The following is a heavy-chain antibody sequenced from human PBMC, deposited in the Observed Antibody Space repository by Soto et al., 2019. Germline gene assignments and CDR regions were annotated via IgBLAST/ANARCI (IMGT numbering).Heavy chain of an antibody. CDR2: IKQDGSEK. V-gene: IGHV3-7*01. Sequence: GGSLRLSFAASGFTFSSYWMSWFRQAPGKGLEWVANIKQDGSEKYYVDSVKGRFTISRDNAKNSLYLQMNSLRAEDTAVYYCARVSEEGSNWNGAVPAFEIWGQGTMVTVSS. D-gene: IGHD1-1*01. J-gene: IGHJ3*02. CDR1: GFTFSSYW. CDR3: ARVSEEGSNWNGAVPAFEI.